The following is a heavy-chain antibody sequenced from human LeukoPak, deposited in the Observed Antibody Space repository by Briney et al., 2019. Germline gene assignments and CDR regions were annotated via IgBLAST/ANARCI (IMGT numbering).Heavy chain of an antibody. V-gene: IGHV3-7*01. CDR1: GLTFGSSW. D-gene: IGHD1-1*01. J-gene: IGHJ4*02. Sequence: PGGSLRLSCAASGLTFGSSWMTWVRQTPDKGLEWVASIKHDGSAEYYVDSVRGRFTISRDNAKNSVYLQMNSLRAEDTAAYYCVRDRGPNCLDYWGQGTLVTVSS. CDR3: VRDRGPNCLDY. CDR2: IKHDGSAE.